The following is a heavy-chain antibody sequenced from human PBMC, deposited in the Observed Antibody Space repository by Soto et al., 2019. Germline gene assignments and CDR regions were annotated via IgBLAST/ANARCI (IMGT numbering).Heavy chain of an antibody. D-gene: IGHD3-16*01. CDR3: ARGGGRPTLYYYGMDV. CDR2: IWYDGSNK. Sequence: GGSLRLSCAASGFTFSSYGMHWVRQAPGKGLEWVAVIWYDGSNKYYADSVKGRFTISRDNSKNTLYLQMNSLRAEDTAVYYCARGGGRPTLYYYGMDVWGQGTTVTVSS. V-gene: IGHV3-33*01. J-gene: IGHJ6*02. CDR1: GFTFSSYG.